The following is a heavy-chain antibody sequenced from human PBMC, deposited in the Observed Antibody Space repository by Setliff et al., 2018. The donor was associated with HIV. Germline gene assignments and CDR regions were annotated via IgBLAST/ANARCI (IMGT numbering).Heavy chain of an antibody. V-gene: IGHV4-59*01. J-gene: IGHJ6*02. CDR3: AKTLHYGWGDFYYTVDV. Sequence: SETLSLTCIVSGVSMSTSYWSWIRQSPGKGLEWIGYLYYGGSTNYNPSLKSRVTISADMSKNAFSLTLTSVTAADTAVYYCAKTLHYGWGDFYYTVDVWGPGTTVTVSS. CDR2: LYYGGST. D-gene: IGHD3-10*01. CDR1: GVSMSTSY.